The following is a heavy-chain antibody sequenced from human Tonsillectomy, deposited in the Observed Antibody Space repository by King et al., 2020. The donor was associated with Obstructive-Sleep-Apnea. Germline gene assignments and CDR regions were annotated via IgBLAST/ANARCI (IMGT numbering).Heavy chain of an antibody. D-gene: IGHD1-26*01. J-gene: IGHJ4*02. Sequence: QLVQSGAEVKKPGASVKVSCKPSGYTFTSYDINWVRQATGQGLEWMGWMNPNSGNTGYAQKFQGRVTMTRNTSISTAYMELSSLRSEDTAVSYCARGPDAPDFLGASYWGQGTLVTVSS. CDR1: GYTFTSYD. CDR2: MNPNSGNT. V-gene: IGHV1-8*01. CDR3: ARGPDAPDFLGASY.